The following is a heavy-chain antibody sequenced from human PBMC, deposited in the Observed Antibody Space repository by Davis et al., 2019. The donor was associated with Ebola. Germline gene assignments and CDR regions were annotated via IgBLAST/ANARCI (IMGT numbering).Heavy chain of an antibody. J-gene: IGHJ5*02. V-gene: IGHV3-20*04. CDR3: ARDLEPATMIVVVITGFDP. CDR2: INWNGGSS. D-gene: IGHD3-22*01. Sequence: GESLKISCGASGFTFDDYAMTWVRQAPGKGLEWVSGINWNGGSSGYADSVKGRFTISRDNAKNSLYLQMNSLRAEDTAVYYCARDLEPATMIVVVITGFDPWGQGTLVTVSS. CDR1: GFTFDDYA.